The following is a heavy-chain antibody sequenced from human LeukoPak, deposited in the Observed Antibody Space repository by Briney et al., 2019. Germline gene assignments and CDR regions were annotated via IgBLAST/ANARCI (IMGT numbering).Heavy chain of an antibody. J-gene: IGHJ4*02. CDR2: ISSSVGST. CDR3: AKRYYYDNSGLWDS. Sequence: GGSLRLSCAASGFTFSSYAMSWVRQAPGKGLEWVSAISSSVGSTYYADSVKGRFTISRDNSKNTLYLQMNSLRAEDTAVYYCAKRYYYDNSGLWDSWGQGTLVRVSS. D-gene: IGHD3-22*01. CDR1: GFTFSSYA. V-gene: IGHV3-23*01.